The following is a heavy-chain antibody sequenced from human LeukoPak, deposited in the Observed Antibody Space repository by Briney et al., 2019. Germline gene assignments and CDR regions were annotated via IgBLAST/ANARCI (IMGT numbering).Heavy chain of an antibody. CDR3: ARNLVVVARGVWFDP. Sequence: GGSLRLSCAASGFTFSSYSMNWVRQAPGKGLEWVSSISSSSSYIYYADSVKGRFTISRDNAKNSLYLQMNSLRAEDTAVYYCARNLVVVARGVWFDPWGQGTLVTVSS. V-gene: IGHV3-21*01. J-gene: IGHJ5*02. CDR1: GFTFSSYS. CDR2: ISSSSSYI. D-gene: IGHD2-15*01.